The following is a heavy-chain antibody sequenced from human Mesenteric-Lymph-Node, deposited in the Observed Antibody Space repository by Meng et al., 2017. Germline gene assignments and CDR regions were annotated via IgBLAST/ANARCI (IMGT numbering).Heavy chain of an antibody. CDR3: TKGHGDNDY. D-gene: IGHD4-17*01. V-gene: IGHV3-23*01. Sequence: GESLKISCAASGFTFSSYAMSWVRQAPGKGLEWVSAISGTGGTTYYADSVKGRFTISRDNSKNTLYLQMNSLRAEDTAVYYCTKGHGDNDYWGQGTRVTGSS. J-gene: IGHJ4*02. CDR2: ISGTGGTT. CDR1: GFTFSSYA.